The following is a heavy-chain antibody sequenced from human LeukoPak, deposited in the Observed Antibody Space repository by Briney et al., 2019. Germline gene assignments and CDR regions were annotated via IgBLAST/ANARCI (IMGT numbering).Heavy chain of an antibody. CDR3: ARLATSCCDAFDI. V-gene: IGHV5-51*01. CDR1: GYSFPNYW. D-gene: IGHD2-2*01. Sequence: GESLKISCKGSGYSFPNYWIGWVRQVPGKGLEWMGIIYPGDSDTRYSPPFQGQVTISADKSITTAYLRWNSLKASDTAMYYCARLATSCCDAFDIWGQGTTVTVSS. J-gene: IGHJ3*02. CDR2: IYPGDSDT.